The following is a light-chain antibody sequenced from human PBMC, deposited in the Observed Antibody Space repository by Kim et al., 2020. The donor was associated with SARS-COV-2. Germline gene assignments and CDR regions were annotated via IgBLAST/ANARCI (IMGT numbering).Light chain of an antibody. Sequence: IVMTQSPATLSVSPGDRATLSCRASQSVRTNLAWYQQKPGQAPRLLIYGASTRATGFPARFSGSGSGTEFTLTISSLQSEDFAVYYCQQYDSWPPRYTFGQGTKLEI. CDR1: QSVRTN. CDR2: GAS. J-gene: IGKJ2*01. V-gene: IGKV3-15*01. CDR3: QQYDSWPPRYT.